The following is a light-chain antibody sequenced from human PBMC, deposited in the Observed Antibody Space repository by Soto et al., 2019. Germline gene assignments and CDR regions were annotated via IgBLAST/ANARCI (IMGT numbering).Light chain of an antibody. V-gene: IGLV1-44*01. Sequence: QSVLTQPPSASGTPGQRVTISCSGSSSNIGSNTVNWYQQLPGTAPKLLIYSNNQRPSGVPDRFSGSKSGTSASLAISGLQSEDEADYYCAAWDASLNGRVVFGGGTKVTVL. CDR2: SNN. J-gene: IGLJ2*01. CDR3: AAWDASLNGRVV. CDR1: SSNIGSNT.